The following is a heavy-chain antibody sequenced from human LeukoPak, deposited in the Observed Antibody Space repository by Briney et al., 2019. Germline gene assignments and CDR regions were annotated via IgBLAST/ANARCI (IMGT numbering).Heavy chain of an antibody. CDR2: ISSSGSTI. V-gene: IGHV3-11*01. J-gene: IGHJ3*02. CDR1: GFTFSDYY. D-gene: IGHD3-10*01. CDR3: ARDRWFGDNDAFDI. Sequence: GGSLRLSCAASGFTFSDYYMSWIRQAPGKGLEWVSYISSSGSTIYYAGSVKGRFTISRDNAKNSLYLQMNSLRAEDTAVYYCARDRWFGDNDAFDIWGQGTMVTVSS.